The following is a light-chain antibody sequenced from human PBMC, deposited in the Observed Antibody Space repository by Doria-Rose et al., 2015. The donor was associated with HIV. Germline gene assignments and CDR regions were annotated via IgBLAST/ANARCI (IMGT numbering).Light chain of an antibody. Sequence: TQSPDSLTVSLGERATINCKSSQSVLYSSNNKNFLAWYQQKPGQPPKLLIYWASTRESGVPARFSGSGSGTSFSLTISSLQAEDVAVYYCHQHYTTPATFGQGTKVEIK. CDR2: WAS. V-gene: IGKV4-1*01. CDR3: HQHYTTPAT. CDR1: QSVLYSSNNKNF. J-gene: IGKJ1*01.